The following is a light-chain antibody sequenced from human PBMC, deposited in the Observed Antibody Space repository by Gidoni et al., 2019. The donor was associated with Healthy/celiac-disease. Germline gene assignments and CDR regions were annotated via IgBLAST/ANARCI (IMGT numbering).Light chain of an antibody. Sequence: SYALTPPPSVSVSPGQTASITCSGDKLGDTYACWYQQKPCQSPVLVIYQDSKRPSGITARFSGSNSGNTATLTISGTQAMDEADYYCQAWDSSTVVFGGGTKLTVL. CDR3: QAWDSSTVV. CDR1: KLGDTY. CDR2: QDS. V-gene: IGLV3-1*01. J-gene: IGLJ2*01.